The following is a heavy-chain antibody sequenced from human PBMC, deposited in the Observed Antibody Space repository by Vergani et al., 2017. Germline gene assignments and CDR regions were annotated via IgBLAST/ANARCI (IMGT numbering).Heavy chain of an antibody. CDR2: IIPIFGTA. V-gene: IGHV1-69*01. D-gene: IGHD3-9*01. CDR3: AREGPRKKYDILTGYYRADAFDI. CDR1: GGTFSSYA. Sequence: QVQLVQSGAEVKKPGSSVKVSCKASGGTFSSYAISWVRQAPGQGLEWMGGIIPIFGTANYAQKFQGRVTITADESTSTAYMELSSLRSEDTAVYYCAREGPRKKYDILTGYYRADAFDIWGQGTMVTVSS. J-gene: IGHJ3*02.